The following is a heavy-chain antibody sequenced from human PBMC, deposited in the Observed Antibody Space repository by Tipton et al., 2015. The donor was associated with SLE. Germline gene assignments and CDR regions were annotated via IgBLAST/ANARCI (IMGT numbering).Heavy chain of an antibody. D-gene: IGHD2-8*01. V-gene: IGHV4-59*01. J-gene: IGHJ5*02. CDR3: ARGGTGDGTNPFDP. CDR2: IYYNGHT. CDR1: GDSITSYY. Sequence: TLSLTCTVSGDSITSYYWNWIRQPPGKGLEWIGYIYYNGHTNYSPSLKSRVTLSVDTSKNQFSLTLSSVTAADTAVYYCARGGTGDGTNPFDPWGQGTLVTVSS.